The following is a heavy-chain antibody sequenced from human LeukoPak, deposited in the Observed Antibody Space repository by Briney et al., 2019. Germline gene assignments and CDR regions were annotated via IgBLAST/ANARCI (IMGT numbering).Heavy chain of an antibody. J-gene: IGHJ6*03. CDR3: ARVRAIRYYYYYMDV. CDR2: INHSGST. CDR1: GGSISTYY. Sequence: SETLSLTCTVSGGSISTYYWSWIRQPPGKGLEWIGEINHSGSTNYNPSLKSRVTISVDTSKNQFSLKLSSVTAADTAVYYCARVRAIRYYYYYMDVWGKGTTVTVSS. D-gene: IGHD2-2*01. V-gene: IGHV4-34*01.